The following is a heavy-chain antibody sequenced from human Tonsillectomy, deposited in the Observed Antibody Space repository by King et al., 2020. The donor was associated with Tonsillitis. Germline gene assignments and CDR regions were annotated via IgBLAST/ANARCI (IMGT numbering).Heavy chain of an antibody. V-gene: IGHV4-38-2*02. CDR2: IYHSGSP. Sequence: QLQESGPGLVKPSETLSLTCTVSGYSISSGYYWGWIRQPPGKGLECIGSIYHSGSPYYNPSLKSRVTMSLDTSKNQFSLELTSVTAADTAVYYCARLGTGTNIFDYWGQGTLVTVSS. J-gene: IGHJ4*02. D-gene: IGHD1-7*01. CDR3: ARLGTGTNIFDY. CDR1: GYSISSGYY.